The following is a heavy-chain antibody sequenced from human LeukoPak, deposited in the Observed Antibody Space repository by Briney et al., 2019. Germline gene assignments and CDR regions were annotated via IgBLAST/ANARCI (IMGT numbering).Heavy chain of an antibody. CDR2: IWYDGSNK. CDR1: GFTFSSYG. V-gene: IGHV3-33*01. D-gene: IGHD6-19*01. Sequence: PGGSLRLSCAASGFTFSSYGMHWVRQAPGKGLEWVAVIWYDGSNKYYADSMKGRFTISRDNSKNTLYLQMNSLRAEDTAVYYCARESPLQWLPQFDYWGQGTLVTVSS. CDR3: ARESPLQWLPQFDY. J-gene: IGHJ4*02.